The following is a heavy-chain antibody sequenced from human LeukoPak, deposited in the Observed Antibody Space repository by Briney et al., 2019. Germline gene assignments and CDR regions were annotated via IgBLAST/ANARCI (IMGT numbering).Heavy chain of an antibody. CDR3: ASEVVGGSYSSGGFDP. Sequence: PSETLSLTCTVSGGSISSGSYYWSWIRQPAGKGLEGIGRIYTSGSTNYNPSLKSRVTISVDTSKNQFSLKLSSVTAADTAVYCCASEVVGGSYSSGGFDPWGQGTLVTVSS. J-gene: IGHJ5*02. V-gene: IGHV4-61*02. D-gene: IGHD1-26*01. CDR1: GGSISSGSYY. CDR2: IYTSGST.